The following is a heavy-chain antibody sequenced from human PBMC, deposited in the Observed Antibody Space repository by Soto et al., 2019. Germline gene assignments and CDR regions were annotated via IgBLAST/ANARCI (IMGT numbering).Heavy chain of an antibody. CDR2: IYYSGST. D-gene: IGHD2-15*01. V-gene: IGHV4-31*03. CDR1: GGSISSGGYY. CDR3: ARDASGILSARGIGGMDV. J-gene: IGHJ6*02. Sequence: PSETLSLTCTVSGGSISSGGYYWSWIRQHPGKGLEWIGYIYYSGSTYYNPSLKSRVTISVDTSKNQFSLKLSSVTAADTAVYYCARDASGILSARGIGGMDVWGQGTTVTVSS.